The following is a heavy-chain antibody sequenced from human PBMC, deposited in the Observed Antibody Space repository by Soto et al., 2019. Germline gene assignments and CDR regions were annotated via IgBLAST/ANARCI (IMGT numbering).Heavy chain of an antibody. CDR3: AKNHDYAIDA. CDR1: GASISDSHC. CDR2: MFHNGGT. V-gene: IGHV4-4*02. J-gene: IGHJ6*02. Sequence: QVQLQESGPGLVKPSGTLSLTCVVSGASISDSHCWTWVRQPPGKGLEGIREMFHNGGTNYNPTLKGRVTISIDKSRDQFSLNLTSVNAAVTAVYYCAKNHDYAIDAWGQGTTVTVSS.